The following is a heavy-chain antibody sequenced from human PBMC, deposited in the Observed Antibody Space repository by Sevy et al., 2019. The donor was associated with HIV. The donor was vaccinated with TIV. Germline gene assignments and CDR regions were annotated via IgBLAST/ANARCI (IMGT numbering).Heavy chain of an antibody. V-gene: IGHV3-21*01. CDR2: ISSSSSYI. CDR3: ARETYYYDSSKNADAFDI. CDR1: GFTFSSYS. J-gene: IGHJ3*02. D-gene: IGHD3-22*01. Sequence: GGSLRLSCAASGFTFSSYSMNWVRQPPGKGLEWVSSISSSSSYIYYADSVKGRFTISRDNAKNSLYLQMNSLRAEDTAVYYCARETYYYDSSKNADAFDIWGQGTMVTVSS.